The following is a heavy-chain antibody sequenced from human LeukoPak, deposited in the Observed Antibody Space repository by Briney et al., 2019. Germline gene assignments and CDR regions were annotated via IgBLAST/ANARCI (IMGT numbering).Heavy chain of an antibody. J-gene: IGHJ4*02. CDR3: ARQYYGDNSGFDY. V-gene: IGHV5-51*01. CDR1: GYNFTNYW. CDR2: TYPGDSYT. Sequence: GESLKISCKGSGYNFTNYWIGWVRQMPEKGLEWMGITYPGDSYTRYSPSFQGQVTISADKSISTAYLQWSSLKASDTAMYYCARQYYGDNSGFDYWGQGTPVTVSS. D-gene: IGHD4-23*01.